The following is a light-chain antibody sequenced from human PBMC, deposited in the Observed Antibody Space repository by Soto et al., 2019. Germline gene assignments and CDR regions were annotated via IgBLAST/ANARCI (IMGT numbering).Light chain of an antibody. Sequence: QSVLTQPASVSGSPGQSVTISCTGTSSDVGSYNLVPWYQQHPAKASKLMLYGGSKRPTGVSNRFSGSKSGNAASLTISGIQAEDEADYYCCSYAGSSPWVFGGGTKLTVL. V-gene: IGLV2-23*01. CDR1: SSDVGSYNL. CDR2: GGS. CDR3: CSYAGSSPWV. J-gene: IGLJ3*02.